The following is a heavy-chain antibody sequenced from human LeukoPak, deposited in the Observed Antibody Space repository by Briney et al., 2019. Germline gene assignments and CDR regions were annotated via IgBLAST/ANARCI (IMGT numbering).Heavy chain of an antibody. V-gene: IGHV3-33*01. Sequence: GGSLRLSCAASGFTFRSHGMHWVRQAPGKGLEWVAFIWYDGSNKYYTDSVKGRFTISRENAKNSLYLLMSSLRAEDTAVYYCARQNTPHGNFDYWGQGTLVTVSS. CDR1: GFTFRSHG. CDR3: ARQNTPHGNFDY. D-gene: IGHD1-26*01. CDR2: IWYDGSNK. J-gene: IGHJ4*02.